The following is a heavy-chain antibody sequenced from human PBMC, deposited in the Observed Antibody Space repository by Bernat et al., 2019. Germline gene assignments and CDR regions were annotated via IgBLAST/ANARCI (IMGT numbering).Heavy chain of an antibody. CDR2: ISSSGSYI. Sequence: EVQLVESGGGLVKPGGSLRLSCAASGFTFSSYTMNWVRQAPVKGLEWVSSISSSGSYIYYADSVEGRFTSSRDNAKNSLFLQMNSMRAEDTAVYYCARVNFDWLLSDAFDIWGPGTMVTVSS. J-gene: IGHJ3*02. V-gene: IGHV3-21*06. D-gene: IGHD3-9*01. CDR1: GFTFSSYT. CDR3: ARVNFDWLLSDAFDI.